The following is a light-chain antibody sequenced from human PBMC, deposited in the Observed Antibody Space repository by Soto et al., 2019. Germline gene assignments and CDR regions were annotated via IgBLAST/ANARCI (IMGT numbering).Light chain of an antibody. CDR2: SYD. CDR1: SSNIGSNN. V-gene: IGLV1-44*01. Sequence: QSVLTQPPSASGTPGQRVTISCSGGSSNIGSNNVNWYQHLPGTSPKLLIFSYDERPSGVPDRFSGSKSGTSASLAISGLQSDDEADYYCAAWDDRLNGLVFGGGTQLTVL. CDR3: AAWDDRLNGLV. J-gene: IGLJ3*02.